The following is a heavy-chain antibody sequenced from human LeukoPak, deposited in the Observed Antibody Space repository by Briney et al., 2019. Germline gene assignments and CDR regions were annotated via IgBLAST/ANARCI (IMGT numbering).Heavy chain of an antibody. CDR2: ISPDSVGT. J-gene: IGHJ4*02. D-gene: IGHD6-6*01. CDR1: GYTFTGYY. CDR3: ATRSSASPFAY. V-gene: IGHV1-2*02. Sequence: ASVKVSCKASGYTFTGYYIHWVRQAPGQGLEWMGWISPDSVGTNYAQKLQGRVTMTRDTSISTAYMELSSLRSDDTAVYYCATRSSASPFAYWGQGTLVTVSS.